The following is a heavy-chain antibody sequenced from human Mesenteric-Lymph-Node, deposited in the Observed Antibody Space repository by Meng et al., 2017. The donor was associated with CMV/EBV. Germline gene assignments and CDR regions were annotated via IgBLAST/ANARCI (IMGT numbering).Heavy chain of an antibody. CDR2: IYYSGST. CDR1: GYSISSGYY. Sequence: GSLRLSCTVSGYSISSGYYWGWIRQPPGKGLEWVGSIYYSGSTYYNPSLKSRVTISVDTSKNQFSLKLSSVTAADTAVYYCARLGCSSTSCYSRFDPWGQGTLVTVSS. CDR3: ARLGCSSTSCYSRFDP. V-gene: IGHV4-38-2*02. J-gene: IGHJ5*02. D-gene: IGHD2-2*02.